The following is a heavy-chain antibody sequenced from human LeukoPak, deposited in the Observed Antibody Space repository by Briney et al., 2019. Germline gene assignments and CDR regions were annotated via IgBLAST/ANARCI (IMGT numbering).Heavy chain of an antibody. CDR2: INQGGSDK. J-gene: IGHJ4*02. V-gene: IGHV3-7*01. D-gene: IGHD1-14*01. CDR3: TRNRSRAEDD. Sequence: GGSLRLSCAASGFTFSGHWMSWVRQAPGKGLEWVANINQGGSDKYYVDSVKGRFTISRDNANNLLYLQMNSLRGEDTAVYYCTRNRSRAEDDWGQGTLVTVSS. CDR1: GFTFSGHW.